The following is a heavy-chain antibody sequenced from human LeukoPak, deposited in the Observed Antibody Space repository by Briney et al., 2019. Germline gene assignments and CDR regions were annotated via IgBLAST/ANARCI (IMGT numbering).Heavy chain of an antibody. V-gene: IGHV1-2*02. Sequence: VSVKVSCKASGYTFTGYYMHWVRQAPGQGLEWMGWINPNSGGTNYAQKFQGRVTMTRDTSISTAYMELSRLRSDDTAVYYCARVMVTRGYSYGYGYWGQGTLVTVSS. D-gene: IGHD5-18*01. CDR1: GYTFTGYY. CDR3: ARVMVTRGYSYGYGY. J-gene: IGHJ4*02. CDR2: INPNSGGT.